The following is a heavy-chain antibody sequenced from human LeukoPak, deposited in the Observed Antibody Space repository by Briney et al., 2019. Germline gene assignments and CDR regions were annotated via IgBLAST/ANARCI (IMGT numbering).Heavy chain of an antibody. Sequence: PSETLSLTCAVSGDPISGSEWRNWVRQPPGKGLEWIGEIFHSGCTNYSPSLKSRVTISVDTSKNQFSLKLSSVTAADTAVYYCARLGARNHRYYYDYGMYAWGQGITVTVSS. CDR2: IFHSGCT. CDR3: ARLGARNHRYYYDYGMYA. V-gene: IGHV4-4*02. CDR1: GDPISGSEW. J-gene: IGHJ6*02. D-gene: IGHD1-14*01.